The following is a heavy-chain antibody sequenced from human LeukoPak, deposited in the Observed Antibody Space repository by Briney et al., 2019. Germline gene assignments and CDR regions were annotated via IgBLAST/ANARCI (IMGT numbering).Heavy chain of an antibody. J-gene: IGHJ5*02. CDR1: GGSVSSGDCY. D-gene: IGHD2-2*02. CDR3: ARDIVILPAVIGGGWFDP. V-gene: IGHV4-30-4*01. CDR2: IYYSGST. Sequence: SETLSLTCTVSGGSVSSGDCYWSWIRQPPGKGLEWIGYIYYSGSTYYDPSLKSRVTISVDTSKNQFSLKMYSVTAADTAVYYCARDIVILPAVIGGGWFDPWGQGTLVTVSS.